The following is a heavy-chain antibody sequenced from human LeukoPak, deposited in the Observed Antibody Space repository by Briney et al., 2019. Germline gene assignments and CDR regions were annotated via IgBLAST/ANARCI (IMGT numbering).Heavy chain of an antibody. D-gene: IGHD6-19*01. V-gene: IGHV3-66*01. CDR2: IYSGGSK. CDR3: ARDVKPVAGYFPC. J-gene: IGHJ4*02. Sequence: GGSLKLSCAASGFTVSSNYMSWVRQAPGKGLEWVSVIYSGGSKYNVAPVKGGLTTSRDNSKKTLYLQINSLRDQNTAVYYCARDVKPVAGYFPCWGQGTLVSVSS. CDR1: GFTVSSNY.